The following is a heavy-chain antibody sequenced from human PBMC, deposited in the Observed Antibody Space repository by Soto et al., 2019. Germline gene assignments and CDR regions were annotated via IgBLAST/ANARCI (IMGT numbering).Heavy chain of an antibody. V-gene: IGHV3-30*18. D-gene: IGHD3-22*01. J-gene: IGHJ4*02. CDR1: GFSLNDYG. CDR3: AKSNRGAYDTPDF. Sequence: QVQLVESGGGVVQPGRSLRLSCAASGFSLNDYGMHWVHQPPGKGLEWVAVISYDGRNKYYTDSVRGRFTISRDISKGTLYLQMNSLRPEDTAVYYCAKSNRGAYDTPDFWGQGTLVTVSP. CDR2: ISYDGRNK.